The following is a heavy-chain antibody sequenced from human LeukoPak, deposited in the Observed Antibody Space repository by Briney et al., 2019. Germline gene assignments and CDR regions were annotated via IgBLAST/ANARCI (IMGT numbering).Heavy chain of an antibody. CDR3: AREQHPYYDSSGYSFFDY. CDR2: IYHSGST. D-gene: IGHD3-22*01. Sequence: PSETLSLTCAVSGVSISSGGYSWSWIRQPPGKGLEWIGYIYHSGSTYYNPSPKSRVTISVDRSKNQFSLKLSSVTAADTAVYYCAREQHPYYDSSGYSFFDYWGQGTLVTVSS. CDR1: GVSISSGGYS. V-gene: IGHV4-30-2*01. J-gene: IGHJ4*02.